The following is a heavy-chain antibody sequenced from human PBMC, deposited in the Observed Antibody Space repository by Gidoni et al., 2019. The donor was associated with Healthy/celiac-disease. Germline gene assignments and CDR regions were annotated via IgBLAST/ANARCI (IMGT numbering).Heavy chain of an antibody. V-gene: IGHV4-61*01. D-gene: IGHD3-10*01. J-gene: IGHJ6*02. CDR2: IYYSGST. CDR1: GGSVSSGSYY. CDR3: ARYSGFGEFTDGMDV. Sequence: QVQLQESGPGLVKPSETLSLTCTVSGGSVSSGSYYWSWIRQPPGKGLEWIGYIYYSGSTNYNPSLKSRVTISVDTSKNQFSLKLSSVTAADTAVYYCARYSGFGEFTDGMDVWGQGTTVTVSS.